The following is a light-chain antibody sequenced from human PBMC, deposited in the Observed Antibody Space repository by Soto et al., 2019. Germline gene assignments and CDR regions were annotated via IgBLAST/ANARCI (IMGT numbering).Light chain of an antibody. CDR2: DVS. CDR3: SSYTTSNTRQIV. V-gene: IGLV2-14*03. Sequence: QSVLTQPASVSGSPGQSITISCPGTSSDVGGYNYVSWYQHHPGKAPKLMIFDVSNRPSGVSNRFSGSKSGNTASLTISGLQPEDEADYYCSSYTTSNTRQIVFGTGTTVTVL. CDR1: SSDVGGYNY. J-gene: IGLJ1*01.